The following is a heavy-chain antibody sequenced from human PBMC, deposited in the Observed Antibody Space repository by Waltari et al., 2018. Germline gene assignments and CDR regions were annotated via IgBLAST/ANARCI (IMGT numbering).Heavy chain of an antibody. J-gene: IGHJ4*02. CDR1: GFTFSSYW. CDR3: ARASELAGSFDY. D-gene: IGHD1-26*01. CDR2: LKQDGSEK. V-gene: IGHV3-7*01. Sequence: EVQLVESGGGLVQPGGSLRLSCAASGFTFSSYWMSWVRQAPGKGLEWVANLKQDGSEKYYVDYVKGRFTITRDNAKNSLYLQMNSLRAEDTAVYYCARASELAGSFDYWGQGTLVTVSS.